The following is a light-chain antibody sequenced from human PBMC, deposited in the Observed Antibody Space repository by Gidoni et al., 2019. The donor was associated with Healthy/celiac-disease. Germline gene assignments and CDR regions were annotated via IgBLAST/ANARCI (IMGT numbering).Light chain of an antibody. CDR2: DTS. V-gene: IGLV7-46*01. J-gene: IGLJ3*02. CDR3: LVSYSGARNWV. Sequence: QAVVTQEPSLTVSPGGTVTLTCGPSTGAVTSGHYPYWFQRKPGQAPRTVNYDTSNKHSWTPARFSGSLLGGKAALTLSGAQPEDEAEYYCLVSYSGARNWVFDGGTKLTVL. CDR1: TGAVTSGHY.